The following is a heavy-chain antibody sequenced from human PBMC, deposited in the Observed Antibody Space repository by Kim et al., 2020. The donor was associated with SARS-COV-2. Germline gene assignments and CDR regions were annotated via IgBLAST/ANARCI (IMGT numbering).Heavy chain of an antibody. J-gene: IGHJ4*02. CDR3: ARDLSGGDYAVGY. Sequence: SDTLSLTCTVSGGSISSGGYYWSWIRQHPGKGLEWIGYIYYSVSTYYNPSLKSRVTISVDTSKNQFSLKLSSVTAADTAVYYCARDLSGGDYAVGYWGQGPLVSVSS. CDR2: IYYSVST. D-gene: IGHD4-17*01. CDR1: GGSISSGGYY. V-gene: IGHV4-31*03.